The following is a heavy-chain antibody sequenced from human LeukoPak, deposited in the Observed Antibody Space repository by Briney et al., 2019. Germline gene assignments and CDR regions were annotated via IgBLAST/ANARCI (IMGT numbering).Heavy chain of an antibody. V-gene: IGHV4-34*01. J-gene: IGHJ4*02. CDR1: GGSFSGYY. Sequence: SETLSLTCAVYGGSFSGYYWSWIRQPPGEGLEWIGEINHSGSTNYNPSLKSRVTISVDTSKNQFSLKLSSVTAADTAVYYCARGSSPGTTSYFDYWGQGTLVTVSS. D-gene: IGHD1-7*01. CDR2: INHSGST. CDR3: ARGSSPGTTSYFDY.